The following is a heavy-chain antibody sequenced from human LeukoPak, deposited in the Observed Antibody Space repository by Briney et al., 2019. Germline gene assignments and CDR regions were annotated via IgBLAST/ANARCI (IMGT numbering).Heavy chain of an antibody. CDR2: MNPNSGNT. V-gene: IGHV1-8*01. Sequence: ASVKVSCKASGYTFTSYDINWVRQATGQGLEWMGWMNPNSGNTGYAQKFQGRITMTRNTSISTAYMELSRLRSDDTAVYYCARDYDFWSGPYYYYGMDVWGQGTTVTVSS. D-gene: IGHD3-3*01. J-gene: IGHJ6*02. CDR3: ARDYDFWSGPYYYYGMDV. CDR1: GYTFTSYD.